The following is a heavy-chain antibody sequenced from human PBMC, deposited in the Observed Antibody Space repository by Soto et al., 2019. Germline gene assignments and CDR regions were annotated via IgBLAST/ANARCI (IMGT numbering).Heavy chain of an antibody. CDR1: GYTFTGYY. CDR3: ARAIARVYYGMDV. Sequence: ASVKVSCKASGYTFTGYYMHWVRQAPGQGLEWMGWINPNSGGTNYAQKFQGWVTMTRDTSISTAYMELSRLRSDDTAVYYCARAIARVYYGMDVWGQGTTVTVSS. CDR2: INPNSGGT. D-gene: IGHD6-6*01. V-gene: IGHV1-2*04. J-gene: IGHJ6*02.